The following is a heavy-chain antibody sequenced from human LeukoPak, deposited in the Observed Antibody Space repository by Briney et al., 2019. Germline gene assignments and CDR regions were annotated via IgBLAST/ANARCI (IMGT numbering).Heavy chain of an antibody. J-gene: IGHJ4*02. CDR2: ISWNSGSI. Sequence: PGGSLRLSCAASGLTFDDYAMHWVRQAPGKGLEWVSGISWNSGSIGYADSVKGRFTISRDNAKNSLYLQMNSLRAEDTALYYCAKDSYYDSSGYFDYWGQGTLVTVSS. D-gene: IGHD3-22*01. V-gene: IGHV3-9*01. CDR3: AKDSYYDSSGYFDY. CDR1: GLTFDDYA.